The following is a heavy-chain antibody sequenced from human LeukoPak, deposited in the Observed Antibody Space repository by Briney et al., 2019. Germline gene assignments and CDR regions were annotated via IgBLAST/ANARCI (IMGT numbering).Heavy chain of an antibody. J-gene: IGHJ4*02. CDR1: GYTFTGYY. CDR2: INPNSGGT. V-gene: IGHV1-2*02. CDR3: ARSPSSSDYAFDY. D-gene: IGHD3-22*01. Sequence: ASVKVSCKASGYTFTGYYMHWVRQAPGQGLEWMGWINPNSGGTNYAQKFQGRVTMTRDTSISTAYMELSRLRSDDTAVYYCARSPSSSDYAFDYWGQGTLVTVSS.